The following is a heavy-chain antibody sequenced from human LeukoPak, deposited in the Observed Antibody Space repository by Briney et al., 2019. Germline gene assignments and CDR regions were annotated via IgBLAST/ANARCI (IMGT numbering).Heavy chain of an antibody. CDR2: IYYSGST. J-gene: IGHJ3*02. D-gene: IGHD5-24*01. CDR3: ARVGRWLQTNDAFAI. CDR1: GGSISSYY. V-gene: IGHV4-59*01. Sequence: PSETLSLTCTVSGGSISSYYWSWIRQPPGKGLEWIGYIYYSGSTNYNPSLKSRVTISVDTSKNQFSLKLSSVTAADTAVYYCARVGRWLQTNDAFAIWGQGTMVTVSS.